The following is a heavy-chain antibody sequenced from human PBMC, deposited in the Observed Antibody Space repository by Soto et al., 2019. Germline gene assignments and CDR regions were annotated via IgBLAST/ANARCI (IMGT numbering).Heavy chain of an antibody. CDR1: GYTFATST. J-gene: IGHJ4*02. V-gene: IGHV1-18*01. CDR3: AIADYGDDDY. D-gene: IGHD4-17*01. CDR2: IKAYSGNT. Sequence: QLQLVQSGPDAKKPGASVKVSCKASGYTFATSTISWLRQAPGQGPEWMGWIKAYSGNTNYAQKLQGRLTMTTDTSTSTAYMELRSLTTDDTAIYYCAIADYGDDDYWGQGTLVTVSS.